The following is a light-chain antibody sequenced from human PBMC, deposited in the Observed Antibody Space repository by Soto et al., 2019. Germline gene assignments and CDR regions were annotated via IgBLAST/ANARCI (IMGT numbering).Light chain of an antibody. Sequence: DIQMTQSPSSLSASVGDRVTITCRASQSISSYLNWYQQKPGKAPNLLIYAASSLQRGVPSRFSGSGSGTDFTLTISSLPPEDFATYYCQQSYSTPPAFGGGTKVEIK. CDR1: QSISSY. CDR2: AAS. J-gene: IGKJ4*01. CDR3: QQSYSTPPA. V-gene: IGKV1-39*01.